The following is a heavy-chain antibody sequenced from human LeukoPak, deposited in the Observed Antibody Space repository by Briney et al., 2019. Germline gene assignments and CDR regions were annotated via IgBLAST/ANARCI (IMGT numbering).Heavy chain of an antibody. CDR1: GFSLRASGGG. D-gene: IGHD5-18*01. Sequence: ESGPTLLKPTPTLTLTCTFSGFSLRASGGGVGWIRQPPGKALEWLSLIYWDGDKRYSPSLKSRLTITNDTSKNQVVLTMTNMDPVDTATYYCAHRLKTAMATNWFDPWGQGTLVTVSS. CDR3: AHRLKTAMATNWFDP. CDR2: IYWDGDK. J-gene: IGHJ5*02. V-gene: IGHV2-5*02.